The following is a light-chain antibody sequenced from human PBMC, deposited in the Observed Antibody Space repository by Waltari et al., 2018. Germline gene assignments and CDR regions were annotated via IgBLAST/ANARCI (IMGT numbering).Light chain of an antibody. CDR2: QAS. Sequence: DIQMTQSPSTLSASVGARVPITCRASERISRWLAWYQQKPGMAPKLLIYQASSLEDGVPSRFSGSGFETEFSLSISSLQPEDFTTYYCQQYNTYPWTFGQGTKVEIK. CDR1: ERISRW. J-gene: IGKJ1*01. CDR3: QQYNTYPWT. V-gene: IGKV1-5*03.